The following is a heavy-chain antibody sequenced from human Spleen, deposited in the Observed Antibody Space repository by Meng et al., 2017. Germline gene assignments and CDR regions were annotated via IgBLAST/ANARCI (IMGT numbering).Heavy chain of an antibody. CDR3: ARRSPLAHYFDY. Sequence: QLNDSDQRMLTPSLNLSLTHYTSADIGSSIQASWISLRHSPSRGLEWLGRKYYRSQWYKANAVSVTSRITINPDTSTNQFSLQLNSVTPEGTAVYYCARRSPLAHYFDYWGQGTLVTVSS. J-gene: IGHJ4*02. CDR2: KYYRSQWYK. V-gene: IGHV6-1*01. CDR1: ADIGSSIQAS.